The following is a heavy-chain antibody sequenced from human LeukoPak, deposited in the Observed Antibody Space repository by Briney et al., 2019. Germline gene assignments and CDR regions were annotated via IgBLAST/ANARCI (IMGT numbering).Heavy chain of an antibody. V-gene: IGHV3-23*01. D-gene: IGHD2-2*03. CDR1: GFTFDDYG. CDR3: ARDGYCSSTSCYALDY. Sequence: GGSLRLSCAASGFTFDDYGMSWVRQAPGKGLEWVSTISGSGGRTYYADSVKGRFTISRDNSKNTLYLQMNSLRAEDTAVYYCARDGYCSSTSCYALDYWGQGTLVTVSS. CDR2: ISGSGGRT. J-gene: IGHJ4*02.